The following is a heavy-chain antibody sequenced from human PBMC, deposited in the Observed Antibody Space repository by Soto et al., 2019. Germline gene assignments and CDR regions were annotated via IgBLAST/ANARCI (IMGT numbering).Heavy chain of an antibody. V-gene: IGHV4-59*01. J-gene: IGHJ6*02. CDR3: ARDEVRGPQGLYYGLDV. D-gene: IGHD3-10*01. Sequence: NLIRQTPGKGLEWIGNIYYRGNTNYNPSLKSRVTISVDMSKNQFSLKLISVTAADTAVYYCARDEVRGPQGLYYGLDVWGQGTTVTASS. CDR2: IYYRGNT.